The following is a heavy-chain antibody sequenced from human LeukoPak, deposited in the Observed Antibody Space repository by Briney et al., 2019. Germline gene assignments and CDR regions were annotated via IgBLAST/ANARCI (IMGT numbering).Heavy chain of an antibody. CDR1: GGSISSSSYY. CDR2: IYYSGST. Sequence: SETLSLTCTVSGGSISSSSYYWGWIRQPPGKGLEWIGSIYYSGSTYYNPSLKSRVTISVDTSKDQFSLKLSSVTAADTAVYYCARHTMMYANWFDPWGQGTLVTVSS. J-gene: IGHJ5*02. V-gene: IGHV4-39*01. D-gene: IGHD2-8*01. CDR3: ARHTMMYANWFDP.